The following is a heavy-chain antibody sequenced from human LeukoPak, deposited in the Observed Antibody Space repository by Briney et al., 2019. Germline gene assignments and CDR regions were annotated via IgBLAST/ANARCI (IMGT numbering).Heavy chain of an antibody. J-gene: IGHJ4*02. D-gene: IGHD5-12*01. CDR3: AREGEIGYDLSDY. CDR1: GYTFTNYY. V-gene: IGHV1-46*01. Sequence: GASVKVSCKASGYTFTNYYMNWVRQAPGQGLEWMGIINPSGGSTRYAQKFQGRVTVTRDTSTSTVYMELSSLRSEDTAMYYCAREGEIGYDLSDYWGQGTLVTVSS. CDR2: INPSGGST.